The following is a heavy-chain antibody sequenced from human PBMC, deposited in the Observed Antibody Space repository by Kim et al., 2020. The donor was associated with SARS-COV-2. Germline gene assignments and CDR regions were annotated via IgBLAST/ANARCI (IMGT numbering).Heavy chain of an antibody. J-gene: IGHJ4*02. CDR3: ARGYRNGWYYFDY. Sequence: GGSLRLSCAASGFTFSSYGMHWVRQAPGKGLEWVAVIWYDGSNKYYADSVKGRFTISRDNSKNTLFLQMNSLRTEDTAVYYCARGYRNGWYYFDYWGQGALVTVSS. CDR1: GFTFSSYG. CDR2: IWYDGSNK. V-gene: IGHV3-33*01. D-gene: IGHD6-19*01.